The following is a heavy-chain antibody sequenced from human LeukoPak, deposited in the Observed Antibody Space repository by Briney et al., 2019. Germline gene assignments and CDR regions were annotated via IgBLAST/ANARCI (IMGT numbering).Heavy chain of an antibody. CDR3: ARDEAMNVDTAMVFGYWFDP. Sequence: ASVKVSCKASGYTFTSYGISWVRQAPGQGLEWMGWISAYNGNTNYAQKLQGRVTMTTDTSTSTAYMELRSLRSDDTAVYYCARDEAMNVDTAMVFGYWFDPWGQGTLVTVSS. J-gene: IGHJ5*02. CDR1: GYTFTSYG. D-gene: IGHD5-18*01. CDR2: ISAYNGNT. V-gene: IGHV1-18*01.